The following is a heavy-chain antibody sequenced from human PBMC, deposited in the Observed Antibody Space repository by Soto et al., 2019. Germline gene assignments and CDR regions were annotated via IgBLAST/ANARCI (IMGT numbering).Heavy chain of an antibody. D-gene: IGHD3-10*01. V-gene: IGHV2-5*02. CDR1: GFFLTTSAVG. J-gene: IGHJ4*02. CDR2: IYWDDDK. Sequence: QITLKESGPTLVKPTQPLTLTCTFSGFFLTTSAVGVGWIRQPPGKALEWLALIYWDDDKDYSPSLKNRLNITQDTSKNKLVLTMANMDPVDTVTYYCAHMTIFRGVALLDYWGQGTLVTVSS. CDR3: AHMTIFRGVALLDY.